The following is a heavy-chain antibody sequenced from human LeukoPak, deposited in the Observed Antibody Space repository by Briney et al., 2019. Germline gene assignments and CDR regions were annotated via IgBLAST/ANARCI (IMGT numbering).Heavy chain of an antibody. CDR2: IYFTGST. CDR1: GGSIGSYY. CDR3: ARDRRGWYQALWYFDL. Sequence: SETLSLTCTVSGGSIGSYYWHWIRQPPGKGLEWIGYIYFTGSTNYNPSLKSRVTISVDTSKNQFSLKLSSVTAADTAVYYCARDRRGWYQALWYFDLWGRGTLVTVSS. V-gene: IGHV4-59*12. D-gene: IGHD6-19*01. J-gene: IGHJ2*01.